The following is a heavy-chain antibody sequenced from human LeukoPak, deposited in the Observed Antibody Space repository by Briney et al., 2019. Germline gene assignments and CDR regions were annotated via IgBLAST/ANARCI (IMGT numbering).Heavy chain of an antibody. V-gene: IGHV1-2*02. Sequence: ASVKVSCKASGFTFNAYYIHWVRQAPGQGLEWMGWVNPNTGDTNFAQKFQGRVAMTRDTSLSTAYMDLSRLTSDDTAVYYCARENGRGVISPYFDYWGQGTLVTVSS. CDR3: ARENGRGVISPYFDY. D-gene: IGHD3-10*01. J-gene: IGHJ4*02. CDR2: VNPNTGDT. CDR1: GFTFNAYY.